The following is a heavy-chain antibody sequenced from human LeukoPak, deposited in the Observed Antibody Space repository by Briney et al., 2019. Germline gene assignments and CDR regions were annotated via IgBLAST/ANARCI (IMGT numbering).Heavy chain of an antibody. D-gene: IGHD4-17*01. V-gene: IGHV3-30*02. CDR2: IRYDGINK. CDR3: AKALTVTTGSFDY. CDR1: GFTFSTHG. Sequence: QAGGSLRLSCAASGFTFSTHGMHWVRQAPGKGLEWVAFIRYDGINKYYADSVKGRFTISRDSFKNTLYLQMNSLRAEDTAVYYCAKALTVTTGSFDYWGQGTLVTVSS. J-gene: IGHJ4*02.